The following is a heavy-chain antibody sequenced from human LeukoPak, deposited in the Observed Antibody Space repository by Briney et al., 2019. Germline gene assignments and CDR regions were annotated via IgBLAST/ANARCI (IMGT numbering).Heavy chain of an antibody. Sequence: GGSLRLSCAASGFTFSNYWMHWVRQAPGKGLVWVSRIKSDGSSTSYADSVKGRFTISRDNAKNTLYLQMNSLRAEDTAVYYCARDRGSDDWFDPWGQGTLVTVSS. CDR3: ARDRGSDDWFDP. CDR1: GFTFSNYW. D-gene: IGHD6-25*01. CDR2: IKSDGSST. V-gene: IGHV3-74*01. J-gene: IGHJ5*02.